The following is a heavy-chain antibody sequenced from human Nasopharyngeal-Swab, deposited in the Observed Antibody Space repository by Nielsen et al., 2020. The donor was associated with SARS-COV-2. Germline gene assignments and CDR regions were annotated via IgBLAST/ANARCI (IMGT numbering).Heavy chain of an antibody. J-gene: IGHJ6*03. CDR3: AKDITGYSSGWFYYYYYMDV. V-gene: IGHV3-30*18. D-gene: IGHD6-19*01. CDR2: ISYDGSNK. CDR1: AFTFSSYG. Sequence: GESLKISCAASAFTFSSYGMHWVRQAPGKGLEWVAVISYDGSNKYYADSVKGRFTISRDNSKNTLYLQMNSLRAEDTAVYYCAKDITGYSSGWFYYYYYMDVWGKGTTVTVSS.